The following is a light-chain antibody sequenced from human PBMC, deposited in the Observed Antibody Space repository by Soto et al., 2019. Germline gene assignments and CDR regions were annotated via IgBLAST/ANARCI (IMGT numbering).Light chain of an antibody. J-gene: IGLJ1*01. CDR1: SSDVDGYNY. V-gene: IGLV2-14*01. Sequence: QSALTQPASVSGSPGQSITISCTGTSSDVDGYNYVSWYQQHPGKAHKLMIYDVSNRPSGVSNSFSGSKSGNTASLTISGLQAEDEADYYCSSYTSSSTRLYVFGTGT. CDR3: SSYTSSSTRLYV. CDR2: DVS.